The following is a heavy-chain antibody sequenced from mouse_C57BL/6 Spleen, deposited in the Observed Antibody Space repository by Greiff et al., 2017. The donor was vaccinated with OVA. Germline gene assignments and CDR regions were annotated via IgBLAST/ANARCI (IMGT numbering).Heavy chain of an antibody. J-gene: IGHJ4*01. D-gene: IGHD2-4*01. Sequence: EVMLVESGGGLVKPGGSLKLSCAASGFTFSDYGMHWVRQAPEKGLEWVAYISSGSSTIYYADTVKGRFTISRDNAKNTLFLQMTSLRSEDTAMYYCARKEITTDYYAMDYWGQGTSVTVSS. CDR2: ISSGSSTI. CDR3: ARKEITTDYYAMDY. V-gene: IGHV5-17*01. CDR1: GFTFSDYG.